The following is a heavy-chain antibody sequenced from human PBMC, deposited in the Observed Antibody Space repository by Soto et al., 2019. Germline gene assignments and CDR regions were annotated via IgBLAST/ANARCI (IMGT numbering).Heavy chain of an antibody. D-gene: IGHD2-15*01. CDR3: VWWYYFDY. Sequence: EVQLVESGGGLVQPGGSLRLSCAASGFTFSSYSMNWVRQAPGKGLEWVSYISSSSITIYYADSVKGRFTISRDNAKNSLYLKMNSLRDEDTAVYYCVWWYYFDYWGQGTLVTVSS. CDR1: GFTFSSYS. J-gene: IGHJ4*02. CDR2: ISSSSITI. V-gene: IGHV3-48*02.